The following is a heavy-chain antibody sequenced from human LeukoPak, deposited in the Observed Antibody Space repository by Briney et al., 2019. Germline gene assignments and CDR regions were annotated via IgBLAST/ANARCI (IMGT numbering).Heavy chain of an antibody. CDR2: INPNSGGT. D-gene: IGHD3-16*01. V-gene: IGHV1-2*02. J-gene: IGHJ4*02. CDR3: ARAGTVMLLDY. CDR1: GYTFTGYY. Sequence: VASVKVSCKASGYTFTGYYMHWVRQAPGQGLEWMGWINPNSGGTSYAQKFQGRVSMTRDTSISTAYMELSRLSSDDTAVYYCARAGTVMLLDYWGQGTLVTVSS.